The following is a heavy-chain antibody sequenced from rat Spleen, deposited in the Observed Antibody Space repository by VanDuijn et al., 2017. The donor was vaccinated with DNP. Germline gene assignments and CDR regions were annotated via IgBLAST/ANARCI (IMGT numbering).Heavy chain of an antibody. CDR1: GYSITSYY. J-gene: IGHJ2*01. CDR3: ARWGNYFDY. V-gene: IGHV3-1*01. Sequence: EVQLQESGPGLVKPSQSLSLTCSVTGYSITSYYWGWIRKFPGNKMEYIGHITYSGSTRYNPSLKSRISITRDTSKNQFFLQLNSVTTEDTATYYCARWGNYFDYWGPGVMVTVSS. CDR2: ITYSGST.